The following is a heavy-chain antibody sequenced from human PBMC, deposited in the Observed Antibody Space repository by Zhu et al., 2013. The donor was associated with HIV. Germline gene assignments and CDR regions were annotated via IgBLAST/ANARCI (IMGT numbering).Heavy chain of an antibody. D-gene: IGHD6-13*01. CDR1: GGTCSSSA. CDR2: INPNSGGT. Sequence: QVQLVQSGAEVRRPGSSVKVSCKASGGTCSSSAISWVRQAPGQGLEWMGGINPNSGGTNYAQKFQGRVTMTRDTSISTAYMELSRLRSDDTAVYYCARDRTAAGTIGYWGQGTLVTVSS. J-gene: IGHJ4*02. CDR3: ARDRTAAGTIGY. V-gene: IGHV1-2*02.